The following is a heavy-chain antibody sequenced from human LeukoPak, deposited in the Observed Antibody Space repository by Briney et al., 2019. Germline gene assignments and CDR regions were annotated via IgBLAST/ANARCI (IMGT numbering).Heavy chain of an antibody. Sequence: SETLSLTCTVSGGSISTYYWNWIRQPPGKGLEWIGYIYHSGSTNYNPSLQSRVTISVDTSKNQFSLNLNSVTAADTAVYYRARGGAARLHFQNWGQGTLVTVPS. CDR2: IYHSGST. V-gene: IGHV4-59*01. CDR3: ARGGAARLHFQN. J-gene: IGHJ1*01. CDR1: GGSISTYY. D-gene: IGHD6-6*01.